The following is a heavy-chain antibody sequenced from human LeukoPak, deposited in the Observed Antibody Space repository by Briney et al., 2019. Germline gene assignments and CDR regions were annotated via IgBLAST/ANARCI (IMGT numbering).Heavy chain of an antibody. CDR1: GGSISSSSYY. CDR2: IYYSGST. J-gene: IGHJ4*02. Sequence: SETLSLTCTVSGGSISSSSYYWGWIRQPPGKGLEWIGSIYYSGSTYYNPSLKSRVTISVDTSKNQFSLKLSSVTAADTAVYYCAAVVAATISSFDYWGQGTLVTVSS. V-gene: IGHV4-39*07. CDR3: AAVVAATISSFDY. D-gene: IGHD2-15*01.